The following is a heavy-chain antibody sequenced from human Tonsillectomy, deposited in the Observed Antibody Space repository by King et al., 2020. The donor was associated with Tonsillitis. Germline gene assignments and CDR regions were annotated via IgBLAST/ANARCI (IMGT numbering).Heavy chain of an antibody. V-gene: IGHV4-30-2*01. J-gene: IGHJ5*02. CDR1: GGSISSGGYS. CDR2: IYHSGST. D-gene: IGHD3-3*01. Sequence: LQLQESGPGLVKPSQTLSLTCAVPGGSISSGGYSWSWIRQPPGKGLEWIGYIYHSGSTYYNPSLKSRATIPVHRSKNQFSLKLSSVTAADTAVYYCARGGSWSGYYNLFDPWGQGTLVTVSS. CDR3: ARGGSWSGYYNLFDP.